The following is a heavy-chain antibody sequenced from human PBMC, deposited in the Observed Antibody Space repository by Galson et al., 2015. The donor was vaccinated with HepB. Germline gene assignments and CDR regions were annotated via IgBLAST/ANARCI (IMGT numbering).Heavy chain of an antibody. CDR2: ISASGVST. Sequence: SLRLSCAASGFTFSSNVMSWVRQAPGKGLEWVSTISASGVSTYSADSVKGRFTISRDNSKNTLYLQMNSLRADDTAVYYCTKHYYDTRGQGTMVTVSS. CDR3: TKHYYDT. D-gene: IGHD3-22*01. CDR1: GFTFSSNV. J-gene: IGHJ3*01. V-gene: IGHV3-23*01.